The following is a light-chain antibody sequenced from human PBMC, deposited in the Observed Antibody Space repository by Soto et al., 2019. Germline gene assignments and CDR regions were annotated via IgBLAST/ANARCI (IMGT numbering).Light chain of an antibody. J-gene: IGLJ1*01. CDR3: SSHTTRNTRV. Sequence: QSALTQPASVSGSPGQSITISCTGTSSDVGAYNYVSWYQQHPGKAPKLIIYEVSNRPSGVSWRFSGSKSGNTASLTISGLQSEDEADYYCSSHTTRNTRVFGTGTKLTVL. CDR2: EVS. V-gene: IGLV2-14*01. CDR1: SSDVGAYNY.